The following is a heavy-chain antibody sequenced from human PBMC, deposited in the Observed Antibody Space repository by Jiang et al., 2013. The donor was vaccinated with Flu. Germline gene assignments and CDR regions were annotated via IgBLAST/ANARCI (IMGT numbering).Heavy chain of an antibody. Sequence: WIRQXPGKGLEWIGHIYYSGRTYYNPSLKSRVTISVDTSKNQFFLKVSSVTAADTAVYYCASRMTTETTVDYWGQGTLVTVSS. J-gene: IGHJ4*02. V-gene: IGHV4-31*02. D-gene: IGHD4-17*01. CDR2: IYYSGRT. CDR3: ASRMTTETTVDY.